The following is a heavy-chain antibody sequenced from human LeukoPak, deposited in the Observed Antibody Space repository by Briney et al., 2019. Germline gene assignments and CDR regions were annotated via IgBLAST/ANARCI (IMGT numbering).Heavy chain of an antibody. CDR2: IYHSGST. Sequence: SGTLSLTCAVSGGSISSSNWWSWVRQPPGKGLEWIGEIYHSGSTNYNPSLKSRVTISVDTSKNQFSLKLSSVTAADTAVYYCARGSGYYYYGMDVWGQGTTVTVSS. CDR1: GGSISSSNW. V-gene: IGHV4-4*02. J-gene: IGHJ6*02. D-gene: IGHD6-25*01. CDR3: ARGSGYYYYGMDV.